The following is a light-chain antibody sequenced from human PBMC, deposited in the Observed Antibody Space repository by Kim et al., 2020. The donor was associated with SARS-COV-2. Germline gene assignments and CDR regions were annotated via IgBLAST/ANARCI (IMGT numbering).Light chain of an antibody. CDR2: DVS. CDR3: QHYNSYPIT. Sequence: DIQMTQSPSTLSASVGDRVTITCRASQSIGSRLFWYQQKPGKAPKVLMYDVSTLEGGVPSSFSGSGSGTEFTLTISNLQPDDFATYYCQHYNSYPITFGGGTKVDIK. J-gene: IGKJ4*01. CDR1: QSIGSR. V-gene: IGKV1-5*01.